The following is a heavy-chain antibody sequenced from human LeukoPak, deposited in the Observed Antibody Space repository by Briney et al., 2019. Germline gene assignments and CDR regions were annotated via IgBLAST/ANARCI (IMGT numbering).Heavy chain of an antibody. J-gene: IGHJ4*02. D-gene: IGHD2-2*01. Sequence: ASVKVSCKASGGTFSSYAISWVRQAPGQGLEWMGGIIPIFGTANYAQKFQGRVTITTDESTSTAYMELSSLRSEDTAVYYCARAQLDSLYCSSTSCPGYFDYWGQGTLVTVSS. V-gene: IGHV1-69*05. CDR1: GGTFSSYA. CDR3: ARAQLDSLYCSSTSCPGYFDY. CDR2: IIPIFGTA.